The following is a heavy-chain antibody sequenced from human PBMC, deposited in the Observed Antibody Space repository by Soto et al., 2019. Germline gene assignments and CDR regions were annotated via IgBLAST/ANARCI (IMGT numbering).Heavy chain of an antibody. J-gene: IGHJ4*02. Sequence: QVQLQESGPGLVKPSQTLSLTCTVSGGSISSGDYFWTWFRQPPGKALEWIGYIYYTGRAYYNPSLKSRVSMSVDTSKNQFSLNLSSVTAAGTAVYYCARDYGYGGYDAFDYWGQGIMVTVSS. D-gene: IGHD5-12*01. V-gene: IGHV4-30-4*01. CDR2: IYYTGRA. CDR3: ARDYGYGGYDAFDY. CDR1: GGSISSGDYF.